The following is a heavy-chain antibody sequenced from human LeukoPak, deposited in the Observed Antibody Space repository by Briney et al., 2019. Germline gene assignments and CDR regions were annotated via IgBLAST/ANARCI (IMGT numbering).Heavy chain of an antibody. CDR3: ARPHPRTVFGVFSYYYGMDV. D-gene: IGHD3-3*01. CDR1: VFTLRSYS. CDR2: ISSSSTYI. J-gene: IGHJ6*02. Sequence: GGSLRLSCAASVFTLRSYSMNWVRQAPRKGPEWVSSISSSSTYIYYADSVKGRFIISRDNAKNSLYLQMNSLRAEDTAVYYCARPHPRTVFGVFSYYYGMDVWGQGTTITVSS. V-gene: IGHV3-21*01.